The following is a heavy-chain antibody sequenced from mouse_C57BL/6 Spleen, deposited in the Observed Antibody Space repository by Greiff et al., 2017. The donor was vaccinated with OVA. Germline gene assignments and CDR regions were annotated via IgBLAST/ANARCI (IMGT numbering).Heavy chain of an antibody. CDR2: IYPGDGDT. Sequence: VKLQESGAELVKPGASVKISCKASGYAFSSYWMNWVKQRPGKGLEWIGQIYPGDGDTNYNGKFKGKATLTADKSSSTAYMQLSSLTSEDSAVYFCAREDYYGSSYGYFDYWGQGTTLTVSS. J-gene: IGHJ2*01. D-gene: IGHD1-1*01. V-gene: IGHV1-80*01. CDR3: AREDYYGSSYGYFDY. CDR1: GYAFSSYW.